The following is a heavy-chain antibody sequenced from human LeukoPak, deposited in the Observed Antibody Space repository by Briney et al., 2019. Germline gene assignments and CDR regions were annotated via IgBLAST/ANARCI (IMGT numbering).Heavy chain of an antibody. CDR2: IYYGGST. J-gene: IGHJ3*01. CDR1: GGSISSSSYY. CDR3: ATEGDFPGGFDV. D-gene: IGHD3-3*01. V-gene: IGHV4-39*07. Sequence: SETLSLTCTVSGGSISSSSYYWGWIRQPPGKGLEWIGSIYYGGSTYYNPSLKSRVTISVDTSKNQLSLRLTSVTAADTAVYYCATEGDFPGGFDVWGQGTMVTVSS.